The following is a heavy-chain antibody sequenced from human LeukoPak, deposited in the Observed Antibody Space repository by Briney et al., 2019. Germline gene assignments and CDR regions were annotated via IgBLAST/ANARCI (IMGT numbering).Heavy chain of an antibody. CDR2: INPNSGGT. V-gene: IGHV1-2*02. D-gene: IGHD5-18*01. J-gene: IGHJ5*02. CDR1: GYTFTGYY. Sequence: GASVKVSCKASGYTFTGYYMHWVRQAPGRGLEWMGWINPNSGGTNYAQKFQGRVTMTRDTSISTAYMELSRLRSDDTAVYYCARVGGYSYGSPSRWFDPWGQGTLVTVSS. CDR3: ARVGGYSYGSPSRWFDP.